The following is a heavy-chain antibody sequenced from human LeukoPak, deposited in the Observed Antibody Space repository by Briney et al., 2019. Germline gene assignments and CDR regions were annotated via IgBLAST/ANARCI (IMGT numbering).Heavy chain of an antibody. Sequence: ASVNVSCKASGYTFTSYGISWVRQAPGQGLEWMGWISAYNGNTNYAQKLQGRVTMTTDTSTSTAYMELRSLRSDDTAVYYCAREYPHGRGKLDDFDIWGQGTMVTVSS. CDR1: GYTFTSYG. J-gene: IGHJ3*02. CDR3: AREYPHGRGKLDDFDI. V-gene: IGHV1-18*01. D-gene: IGHD3-16*01. CDR2: ISAYNGNT.